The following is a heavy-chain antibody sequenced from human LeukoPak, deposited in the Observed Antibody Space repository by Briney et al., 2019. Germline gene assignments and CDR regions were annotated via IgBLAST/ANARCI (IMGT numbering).Heavy chain of an antibody. Sequence: GGSLRLSCAASGFTFSRYWIHWVRQAPGKGLEWVSRINPDGSTTTYADSVKGRFTISRDNSKNTLYLQMNSLRAEDTAVYYCARDRLLYYYDSGPTGHFQHWGQGTLVTV. CDR1: GFTFSRYW. V-gene: IGHV3-74*01. D-gene: IGHD3-22*01. CDR3: ARDRLLYYYDSGPTGHFQH. J-gene: IGHJ1*01. CDR2: INPDGSTT.